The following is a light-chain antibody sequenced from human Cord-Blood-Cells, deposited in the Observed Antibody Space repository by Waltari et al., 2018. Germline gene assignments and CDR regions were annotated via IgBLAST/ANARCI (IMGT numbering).Light chain of an antibody. CDR2: DVS. V-gene: IGLV2-14*03. CDR3: SSYTSSSTLG. CDR1: SSDVGGYNY. J-gene: IGLJ1*01. Sequence: QSALTQPASVSGSPGQSITISCTGTSSDVGGYNYVSWYQQHPGKAPKLMIDDVSNRPSGVSNRFSGSKSGNTASLTISGLQAEDEADYYCSSYTSSSTLGFGTGTKVTVL.